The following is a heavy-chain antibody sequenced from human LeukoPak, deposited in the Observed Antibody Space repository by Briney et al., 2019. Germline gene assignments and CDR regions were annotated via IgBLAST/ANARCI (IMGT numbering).Heavy chain of an antibody. V-gene: IGHV4-30-4*01. CDR2: IYYSGST. Sequence: SQTLSLTCTVSGGSISSGDYYWSWIRQPPGKGLEWIGYIYYSGSTYYNPSLKSRVTISVDTSKNQFSLKLSSVTAADTAVYYCARGMVRGVITTSDRDNWFDPWGQGTLVTVSS. CDR3: ARGMVRGVITTSDRDNWFDP. D-gene: IGHD3-10*01. J-gene: IGHJ5*02. CDR1: GGSISSGDYY.